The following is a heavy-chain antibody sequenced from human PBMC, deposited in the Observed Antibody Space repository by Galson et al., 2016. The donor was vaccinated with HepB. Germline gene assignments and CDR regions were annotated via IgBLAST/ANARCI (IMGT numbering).Heavy chain of an antibody. CDR2: INHSGST. D-gene: IGHD1-26*01. V-gene: IGHV4-34*01. Sequence: SETLSLTCAVYGGSFRGYSWSWIRQPPGKGLEWIGEINHSGSTNYNPSLKSRVAISVDTSKKQLSLKLRSVTAADTALYYCAITIVGATLMNYWGQGTLVTVSS. CDR3: AITIVGATLMNY. CDR1: GGSFRGYS. J-gene: IGHJ4*02.